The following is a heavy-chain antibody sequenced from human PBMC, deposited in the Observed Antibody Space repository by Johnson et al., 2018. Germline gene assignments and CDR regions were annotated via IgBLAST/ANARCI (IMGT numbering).Heavy chain of an antibody. V-gene: IGHV3-30-3*01. CDR3: ARDSHCGAYADSDKGV. Sequence: VQLLETGGGVVQPGRSLRLSCAASGFTFSSYAMHWVRQAPGKGLACVAVISYDGSNKYYADSVKGRFTISRDNSKNTLYLQMNSLRAGDTGVYYWARDSHCGAYADSDKGVWGRGTTVTVSS. J-gene: IGHJ6*03. CDR2: ISYDGSNK. CDR1: GFTFSSYA. D-gene: IGHD4-17*01.